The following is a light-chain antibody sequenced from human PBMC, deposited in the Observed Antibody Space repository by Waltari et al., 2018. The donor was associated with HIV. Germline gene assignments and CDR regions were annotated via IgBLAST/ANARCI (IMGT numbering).Light chain of an antibody. V-gene: IGLV3-19*01. CDR2: GEN. CDR3: NSRDSSGNHSV. Sequence: SSELTQDPAMSVSLGQTVRIPCQGDNVKSYYASWYQQTPGQAPILVLYGENNRPSGIPDRFSGSSSRNTASLTITGAQAEDEADYYCNSRDSSGNHSVFGGGTKLTVL. CDR1: NVKSYY. J-gene: IGLJ3*02.